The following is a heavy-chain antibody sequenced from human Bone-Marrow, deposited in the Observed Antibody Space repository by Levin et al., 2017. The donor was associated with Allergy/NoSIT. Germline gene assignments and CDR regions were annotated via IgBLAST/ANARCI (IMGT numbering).Heavy chain of an antibody. CDR2: ISYDGSSK. J-gene: IGHJ6*02. CDR1: GFTFSSYD. CDR3: ARPQLDYHGSGSDYGVDV. D-gene: IGHD3-10*01. Sequence: GGSLRLSCAASGFTFSSYDMHWVRQAPGKGLEWVAVISYDGSSKYYADSVRGRFTISRDSSKNTLFLQMNSLRLEDTAVYYCARPQLDYHGSGSDYGVDVWGQGTTVTVSS. V-gene: IGHV3-30-3*01.